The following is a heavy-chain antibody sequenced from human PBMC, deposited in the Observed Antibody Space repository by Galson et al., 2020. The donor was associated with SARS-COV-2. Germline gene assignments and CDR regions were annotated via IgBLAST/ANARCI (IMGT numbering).Heavy chain of an antibody. Sequence: SETLSLTCAVYGGSFSGHYCTWVRQSPGKGLEWIGEINPSGGTFYNPSLKSRVTLSLDTSKNQLSLKLTSVTAADSAIYYCARGMSGSWGQGTLVTVSS. CDR1: GGSFSGHY. CDR3: ARGMSGS. CDR2: INPSGGT. J-gene: IGHJ5*02. D-gene: IGHD5-12*01. V-gene: IGHV4-34*01.